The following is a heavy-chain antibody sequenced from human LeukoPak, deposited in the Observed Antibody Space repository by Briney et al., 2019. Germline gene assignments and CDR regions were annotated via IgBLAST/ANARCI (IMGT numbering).Heavy chain of an antibody. CDR3: ARDRGSFLNWFDP. CDR1: EFTFSNSG. V-gene: IGHV3-30*03. J-gene: IGHJ5*02. Sequence: GGSLRLSCAASEFTFSNSGMHWVRQAPGKGLEWVALISSDGSHKYYADSVKGRFSISRDNSKNTLYLQMNSLRAEDTAVYYCARDRGSFLNWFDPWGQGSLVTVSS. CDR2: ISSDGSHK.